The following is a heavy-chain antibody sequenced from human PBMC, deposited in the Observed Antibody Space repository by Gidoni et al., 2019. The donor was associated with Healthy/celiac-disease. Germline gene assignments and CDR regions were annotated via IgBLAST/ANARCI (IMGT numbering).Heavy chain of an antibody. D-gene: IGHD4-17*01. CDR2: ISYDGSNK. CDR1: GFTFSSYA. V-gene: IGHV3-30*01. J-gene: IGHJ4*02. CDR3: ARGLRSKNTPFDY. Sequence: QVQLVESGGGVVQPGRSLRLSCAASGFTFSSYAMHWVRQAPGKGLEWVAVISYDGSNKYYADSVKGRFTISRDNSKNTLYLQMNSLRAEDTAVYYCARGLRSKNTPFDYWGQGTLVTVSS.